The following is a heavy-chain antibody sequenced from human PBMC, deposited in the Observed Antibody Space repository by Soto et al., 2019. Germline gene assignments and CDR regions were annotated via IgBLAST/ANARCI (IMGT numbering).Heavy chain of an antibody. D-gene: IGHD2-21*01. CDR2: MSPNSGNT. CDR3: ARVGIGSHTYYFDY. V-gene: IGHV1-8*01. CDR1: GYTFPSYD. Sequence: ASVEVSCKASGYTFPSYDINWVRQATGQGLEWMGWMSPNSGNTGYAQKFQGRVTMTRSTSISTAYMELSSLRSEDTAVYYCARVGIGSHTYYFDYWGQGTLVTVSS. J-gene: IGHJ4*02.